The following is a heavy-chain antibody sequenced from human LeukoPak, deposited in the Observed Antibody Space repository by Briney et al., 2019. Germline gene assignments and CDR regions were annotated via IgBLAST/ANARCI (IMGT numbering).Heavy chain of an antibody. CDR1: GFTFSSYG. CDR3: AKALVPAAMTLVYYYYMDV. Sequence: GGSLRLSCAASGFTFSSYGMHWVRQAPGKGLEWVAFIRYDGSNKYYADSVKGRFTISRDKSKNTLYLQMNSLRAEDTAVYYCAKALVPAAMTLVYYYYMDVWDKGTTVTISS. D-gene: IGHD2-2*01. V-gene: IGHV3-30*02. J-gene: IGHJ6*03. CDR2: IRYDGSNK.